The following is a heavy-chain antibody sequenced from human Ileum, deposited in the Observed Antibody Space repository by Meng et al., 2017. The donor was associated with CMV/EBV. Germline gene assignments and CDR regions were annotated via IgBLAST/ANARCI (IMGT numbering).Heavy chain of an antibody. D-gene: IGHD2-21*02. CDR3: ARDRRLQWFYH. CDR1: GGSIITNSYY. CDR2: IYYSGGT. V-gene: IGHV4-39*07. J-gene: IGHJ5*02. Sequence: SETLSLTCTVAGGSIITNSYYWGWIRQPPGKGLEWIGSIYYSGGTYYNPSLKSRVTVSVDKSKNQVSLRVTSVTPADTAVYYCARDRRLQWFYHWGQGTMVTVSS.